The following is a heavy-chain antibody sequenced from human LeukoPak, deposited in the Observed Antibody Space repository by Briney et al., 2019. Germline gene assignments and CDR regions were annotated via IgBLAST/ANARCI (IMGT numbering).Heavy chain of an antibody. J-gene: IGHJ5*02. CDR3: ARLTTAAYSSGYDHNWFDP. CDR2: IQIGGST. Sequence: SETLSLTCTVSGGSISSGSYYWNWIRQRQPAGKGLEWIGHIQIGGSTNYNPSLKSRITISVDTSKNQFSLKLSSVTAADTAVYFCARLTTAAYSSGYDHNWFDPWGQGALVTVSS. CDR1: GGSISSGSYY. D-gene: IGHD5-18*01. V-gene: IGHV4-61*09.